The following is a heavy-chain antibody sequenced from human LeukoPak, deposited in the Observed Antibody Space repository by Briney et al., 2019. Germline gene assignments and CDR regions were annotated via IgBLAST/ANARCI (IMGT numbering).Heavy chain of an antibody. CDR2: ISSSSSYI. D-gene: IGHD2-2*01. CDR1: GFTFSSYS. V-gene: IGHV3-21*01. CDR3: ARAGVVPAAYYMDV. Sequence: SGGSLRLSCAASGFTFSSYSMNWVRQAPGKGLEWVSSISSSSSYIYYADSVKGRFTISRDNAKNSLYLQMNSLRAEDTAVYYCARAGVVPAAYYMDVWGKGTTVTVSS. J-gene: IGHJ6*03.